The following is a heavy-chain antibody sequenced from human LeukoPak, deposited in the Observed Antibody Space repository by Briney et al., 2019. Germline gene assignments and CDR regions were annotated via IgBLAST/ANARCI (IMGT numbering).Heavy chain of an antibody. CDR1: GGSLSSSSYY. CDR2: IYYSGST. J-gene: IGHJ6*03. V-gene: IGHV4-39*07. D-gene: IGHD2-15*01. Sequence: PSETLSLTCTVSGGSLSSSSYYWGWIRQPPGKGLEWIGSIYYSGSTYYNPSLKSRVTISVDTSKNQFSLKLSSVTAADTAVYYCARVEAVVAATSYYYYYMDVWGKGTTVTVSS. CDR3: ARVEAVVAATSYYYYYMDV.